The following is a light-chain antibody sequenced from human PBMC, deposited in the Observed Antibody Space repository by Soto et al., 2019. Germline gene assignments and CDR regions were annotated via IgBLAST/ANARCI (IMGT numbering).Light chain of an antibody. Sequence: AIQMTQFPSSLSASVGDRVTISCRASQGIRRDIAWYQQRPGTVPKLLIFGASNLQSAVPSRLSGSGSGTDFTLTISSLQPEDFATYYCLQDYSYPRTFGQGTKVEVK. CDR3: LQDYSYPRT. V-gene: IGKV1-6*01. J-gene: IGKJ1*01. CDR2: GAS. CDR1: QGIRRD.